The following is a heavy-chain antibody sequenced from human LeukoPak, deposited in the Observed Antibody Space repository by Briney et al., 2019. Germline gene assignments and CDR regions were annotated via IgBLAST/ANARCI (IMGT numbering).Heavy chain of an antibody. Sequence: TGGSLGLSCAASGFTFSSYWMNWVRQAPGKGLEWVAVIRPDGSAKSYVDSVRGRFTISRDNAQNSLDLQMNSLRVEDTAVYYCARGWSGSCDFWGQGTLVTVSS. J-gene: IGHJ4*02. CDR1: GFTFSSYW. V-gene: IGHV3-7*04. D-gene: IGHD1-26*01. CDR3: ARGWSGSCDF. CDR2: IRPDGSAK.